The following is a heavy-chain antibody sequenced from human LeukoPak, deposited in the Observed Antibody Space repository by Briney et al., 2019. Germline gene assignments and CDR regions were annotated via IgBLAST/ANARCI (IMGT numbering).Heavy chain of an antibody. CDR1: GYIFTSYY. CDR2: INPNSGGT. V-gene: IGHV1-2*02. CDR3: AREKGEYGMVFDY. J-gene: IGHJ4*02. D-gene: IGHD3-16*01. Sequence: ASVKVSCKASGYIFTSYYIHWVRQAPGQGLEWMGWINPNSGGTNYAQKFQGRVTMTRNTSISTAYMELRSLRSDDTAVYYCAREKGEYGMVFDYWGQGTLVTVSS.